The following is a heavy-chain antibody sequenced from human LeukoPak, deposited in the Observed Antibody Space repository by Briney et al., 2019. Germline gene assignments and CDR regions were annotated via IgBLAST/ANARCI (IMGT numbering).Heavy chain of an antibody. J-gene: IGHJ4*02. CDR1: GFTFSSYA. D-gene: IGHD3-16*01. V-gene: IGHV3-30-3*01. Sequence: PGRSLRLSCAASGFTFSSYAMHWVRQAPGKGLGWVAVISYDGSNKYYADSVKGRFTISRDNSKNTLYLQMNSLRAEDTAVYYCARDITFGGVTDYWGQGILVTVSS. CDR2: ISYDGSNK. CDR3: ARDITFGGVTDY.